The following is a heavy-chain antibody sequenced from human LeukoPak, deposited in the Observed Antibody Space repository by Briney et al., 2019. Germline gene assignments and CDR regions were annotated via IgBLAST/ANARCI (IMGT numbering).Heavy chain of an antibody. V-gene: IGHV4-59*08. CDR1: GDSIGSYF. CDR3: ARGSDIVATTYWFDP. CDR2: IYYSGST. D-gene: IGHD5-12*01. J-gene: IGHJ5*02. Sequence: SETLSLTCTVSGDSIGSYFWSWIRQSPGKGLEWIGYIYYSGSTYYNPSLKSRVTISVDTSKNQFSLKLSSVTAADTAVYYCARGSDIVATTYWFDPWGQGTLVTVSS.